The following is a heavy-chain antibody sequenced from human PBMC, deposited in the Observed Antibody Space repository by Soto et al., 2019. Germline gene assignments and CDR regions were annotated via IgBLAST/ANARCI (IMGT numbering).Heavy chain of an antibody. D-gene: IGHD1-7*01. CDR3: ARGKTDNWNYVDYYYYGMDV. J-gene: IGHJ6*02. Sequence: WSSVKVPCKASGGTFISYAISWVRQAPGQGLEWMGGIIPIFGTANYAQKFQGRVTITADESTSTAYMELSSLRSEATAVYYCARGKTDNWNYVDYYYYGMDVWGQGTTVTVSS. CDR1: GGTFISYA. CDR2: IIPIFGTA. V-gene: IGHV1-69*13.